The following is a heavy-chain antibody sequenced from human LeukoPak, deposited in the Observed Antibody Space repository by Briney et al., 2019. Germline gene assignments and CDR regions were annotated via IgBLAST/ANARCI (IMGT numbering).Heavy chain of an antibody. Sequence: GGSLRLSCAASRLTFSSYSMDWVRQAPGKGLEWVSYISISSRYIYYADSLKGRFTISRDNAKSSLYLQMSSLRAEDTAVYCCARAANYERSGYTYCIHYWGQGTVVTVSS. CDR1: RLTFSSYS. CDR3: ARAANYERSGYTYCIHY. V-gene: IGHV3-21*01. J-gene: IGHJ4*02. CDR2: ISISSRYI. D-gene: IGHD3-22*01.